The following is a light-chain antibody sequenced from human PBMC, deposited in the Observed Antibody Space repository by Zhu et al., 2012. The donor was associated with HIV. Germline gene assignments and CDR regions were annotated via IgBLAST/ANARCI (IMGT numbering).Light chain of an antibody. J-gene: IGKJ1*01. CDR3: QQYDAWPET. V-gene: IGKV3-15*01. CDR2: GAS. CDR1: QSVYSN. Sequence: ETVMTQSPATLSVSPGERVTLSCGASQSVYSNMAWYQQRPGQPPSLLIYGASARAAGIPARFSGSGFGTEFTLTISSVQSEDFAIYYCQQYDAWPETFGQGTKGG.